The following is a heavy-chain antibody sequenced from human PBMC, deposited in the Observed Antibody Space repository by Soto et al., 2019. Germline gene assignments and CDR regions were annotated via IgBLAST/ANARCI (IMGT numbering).Heavy chain of an antibody. J-gene: IGHJ6*02. CDR2: ISAYNGNT. CDR3: ARVGYCTNGVCYTNYYYYYYGMDV. V-gene: IGHV1-18*01. CDR1: GYTFTSYG. Sequence: GASVKVSCKASGYTFTSYGISWVRQAPGQGLEWMGWISAYNGNTNYAQKLQGRVTMTTDTSTSTAYMELRSLRSDDTAVYYCARVGYCTNGVCYTNYYYYYYGMDVWGQGTTVTVSS. D-gene: IGHD2-8*01.